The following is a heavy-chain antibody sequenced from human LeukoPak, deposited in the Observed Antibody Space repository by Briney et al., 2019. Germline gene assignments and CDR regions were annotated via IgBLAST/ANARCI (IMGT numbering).Heavy chain of an antibody. CDR1: GFTFSSYW. D-gene: IGHD6-19*01. Sequence: GGSLRLSCAASGFTFSSYWMSWVRQAPGKGLEWVANIKQDGSNKYYADSVKGRFTISRDNSKNTLYLQMNSLRAEDTAVYYCARSSGWYHRGPDYYYYYMDVWGKGTTVTVS. CDR3: ARSSGWYHRGPDYYYYYMDV. V-gene: IGHV3-7*01. CDR2: IKQDGSNK. J-gene: IGHJ6*03.